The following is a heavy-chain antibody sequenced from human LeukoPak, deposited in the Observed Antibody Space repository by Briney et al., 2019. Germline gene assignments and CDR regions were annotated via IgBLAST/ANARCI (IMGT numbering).Heavy chain of an antibody. V-gene: IGHV4-61*02. CDR2: IYTSGST. CDR1: GGSFSSGSYY. CDR3: AREITMVRGVIITAYYYYMDV. Sequence: PSETLSLTCTVSGGSFSSGSYYWSWIRQPAGKGLEWIGRIYTSGSTNYNPSLKSRVTISVDTSKNQFSLKLSSVTAADTAVYYCAREITMVRGVIITAYYYYMDVWDKGTTVTISS. D-gene: IGHD3-10*01. J-gene: IGHJ6*03.